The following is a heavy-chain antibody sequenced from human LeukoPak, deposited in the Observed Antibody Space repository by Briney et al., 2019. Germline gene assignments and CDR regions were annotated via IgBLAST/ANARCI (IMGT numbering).Heavy chain of an antibody. J-gene: IGHJ6*02. V-gene: IGHV4-59*08. D-gene: IGHD6-13*01. CDR2: IYYSGIT. CDR3: ARHKSYSSSSNYYYGMDV. Sequence: SETLSLTCTVSGGSISSYYWSWIRQPLGKGLEWIGYIYYSGITDYNPSLKSRVTISVDTSKNQFSLKLSSVTAADTAVYYCARHKSYSSSSNYYYGMDVWGQGTTVTVSS. CDR1: GGSISSYY.